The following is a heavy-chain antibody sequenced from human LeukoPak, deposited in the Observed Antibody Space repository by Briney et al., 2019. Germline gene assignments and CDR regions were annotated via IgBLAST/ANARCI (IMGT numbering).Heavy chain of an antibody. V-gene: IGHV1-2*06. CDR2: INPNSGGT. CDR1: GYTFTSYG. D-gene: IGHD1-20*01. J-gene: IGHJ4*02. Sequence: ASVKVSCKASGYTFTSYGISWVRQAPGQGLEWMGRINPNSGGTNYAQKFQGRVTMTRDTSISTAYMELSRLRSDDTAVYYCARGLRYNWNRQGVDYWGQGTLVTVSS. CDR3: ARGLRYNWNRQGVDY.